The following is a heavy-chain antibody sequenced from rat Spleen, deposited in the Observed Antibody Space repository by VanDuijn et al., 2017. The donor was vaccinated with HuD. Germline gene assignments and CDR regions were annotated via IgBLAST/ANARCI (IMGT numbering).Heavy chain of an antibody. CDR2: IDSAGST. J-gene: IGHJ2*01. Sequence: EVQLQESGPGLVKPSQSLSLTCSVTFYSITSSYRWSWVRKFPGNKLGWMGYIDSAGSTNYNPSLKSRISITRDTSKNQFFLQVNSVTTEDTATYYCGRDNNYKAYWGQGVMVTVSS. V-gene: IGHV3-3*01. CDR1: FYSITSSYR. D-gene: IGHD1-10*01. CDR3: GRDNNYKAY.